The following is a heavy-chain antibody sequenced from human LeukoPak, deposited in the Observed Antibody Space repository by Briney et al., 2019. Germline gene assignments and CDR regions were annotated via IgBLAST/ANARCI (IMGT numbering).Heavy chain of an antibody. D-gene: IGHD3-22*01. J-gene: IGHJ3*02. CDR3: AAVHYYDSSGSYAFDT. CDR1: GFTFTTSP. CDR2: IVVGSANT. V-gene: IGHV1-58*02. Sequence: SVKVSCKASGFTFTTSPMQWVRQTRGQHLEWIGWIVVGSANTNYAQKFQERVTITRDMSTSTAYMELSSLRSEDTAVYYCAAVHYYDSSGSYAFDTWGQGTMVTVSS.